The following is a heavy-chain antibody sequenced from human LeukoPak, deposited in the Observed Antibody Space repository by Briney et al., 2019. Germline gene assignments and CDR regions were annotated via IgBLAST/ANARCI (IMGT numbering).Heavy chain of an antibody. V-gene: IGHV3-74*01. CDR3: VNLGYCSTSSCQP. D-gene: IGHD2-2*01. CDR2: ITSDGSGT. J-gene: IGHJ4*02. CDR1: GFTFNNYF. Sequence: HAGGSLRLSCAASGFTFNNYFMHWVRQAPGKGLVWVSRITSDGSGTNYADSVKGRFTISRDNAKNTLYLQMNSLRVEDTAVYYCVNLGYCSTSSCQPWGQGTLVTVSS.